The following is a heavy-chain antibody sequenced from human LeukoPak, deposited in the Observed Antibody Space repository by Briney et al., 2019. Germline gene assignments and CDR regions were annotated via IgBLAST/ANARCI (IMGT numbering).Heavy chain of an antibody. D-gene: IGHD3-22*01. Sequence: SETLSLTCTVSGGSISSYYWSWIRQPPGKGLEWIGYIYYSGSTNYNPSLKSRVTISVDTSKNQFSLKLSSVTAADTAVYYCARSLGGYSSGYNYWGQGTLVTVSS. CDR2: IYYSGST. J-gene: IGHJ4*02. CDR1: GGSISSYY. V-gene: IGHV4-59*01. CDR3: ARSLGGYSSGYNY.